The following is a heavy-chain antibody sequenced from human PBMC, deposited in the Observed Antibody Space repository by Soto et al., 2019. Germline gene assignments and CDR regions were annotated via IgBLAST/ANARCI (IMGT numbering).Heavy chain of an antibody. CDR2: LSYDGNNK. D-gene: IGHD3-9*01. V-gene: IGHV3-30*18. CDR3: AKEGQYYDILTGYRSYYGMDV. CDR1: GFTFSAYG. J-gene: IGHJ6*02. Sequence: GGSLRLSCAASGFTFSAYGMHRVRQAPGKGLEWVAVLSYDGNNKYYADSVKGRFTISRDNSKNTLYLQMNSLRAEDTAVYYCAKEGQYYDILTGYRSYYGMDVWGQGTTVTVSS.